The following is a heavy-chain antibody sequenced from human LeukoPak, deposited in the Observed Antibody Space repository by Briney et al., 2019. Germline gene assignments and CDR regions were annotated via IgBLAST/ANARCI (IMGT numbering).Heavy chain of an antibody. D-gene: IGHD1-26*01. J-gene: IGHJ4*02. CDR1: GYTFTGYY. Sequence: ASVKVSCKASGYTFTGYYVHWVRQAPGQGLKWMGWISPNSGGTNYAQKFQGRVTVTRDTSISTAYMELSSLRPDDTAVYYCARGLPGTTITGSSDYWGQGTLVTVSS. CDR3: ARGLPGTTITGSSDY. V-gene: IGHV1-2*02. CDR2: ISPNSGGT.